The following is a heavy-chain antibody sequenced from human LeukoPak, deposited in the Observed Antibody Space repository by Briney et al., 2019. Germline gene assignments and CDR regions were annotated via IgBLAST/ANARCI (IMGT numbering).Heavy chain of an antibody. V-gene: IGHV6-1*01. CDR3: ASYRDGYNYFDY. Sequence: SQTLSLTCAISGDSVSGNSAAWNWIRQSPSRGLEWLGRTYYRSKWYYDYATSVKGRITINPDTSKNQFSLQLSSVTSEDTAVYYCASYRDGYNYFDYWGQGTLVTVSS. J-gene: IGHJ4*02. D-gene: IGHD5-24*01. CDR1: GDSVSGNSAA. CDR2: TYYRSKWYY.